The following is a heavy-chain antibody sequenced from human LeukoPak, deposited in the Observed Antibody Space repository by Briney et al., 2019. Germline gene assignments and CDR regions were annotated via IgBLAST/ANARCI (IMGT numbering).Heavy chain of an antibody. CDR1: GFTFSSYG. J-gene: IGHJ5*02. V-gene: IGHV3-30*02. CDR3: ANDEVGAA. Sequence: GGSLRLSCAASGFTFSSYGMHWVRQAPGKGLEWVAFIRYDGSNKYYADCVKGRFTISRENSKNTLYLKMNSLRAEDTAVYYCANDEVGAAWGQGTLVTVSS. CDR2: IRYDGSNK. D-gene: IGHD1-26*01.